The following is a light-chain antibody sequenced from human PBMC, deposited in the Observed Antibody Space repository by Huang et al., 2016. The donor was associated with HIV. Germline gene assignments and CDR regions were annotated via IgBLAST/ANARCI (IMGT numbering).Light chain of an antibody. Sequence: DLHMTQTPSSLSASVGDRVSITCRASQRLNNYFNCYQQKPGKAPKLLIHSASTLQNGVPSRFSGSVSGTDCTLTITDLQPEDSATYYWQQTFSVPLTFGGGTKVEIK. CDR3: QQTFSVPLT. CDR1: QRLNNY. CDR2: SAS. V-gene: IGKV1-39*01. J-gene: IGKJ4*01.